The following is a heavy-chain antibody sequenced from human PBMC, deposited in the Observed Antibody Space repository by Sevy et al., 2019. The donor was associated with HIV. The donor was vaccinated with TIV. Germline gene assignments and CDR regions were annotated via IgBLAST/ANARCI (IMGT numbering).Heavy chain of an antibody. V-gene: IGHV4-61*02. CDR2: VYSSGRT. CDR1: GDSISSGNHW. Sequence: LPETLSLTCTVSGDSISSGNHWWSWIRQPAGKGLEWIGRVYSSGRTMYNSSLKSRVTMSVDTSKNQFSLMLSSLIAADTAIYYCARDGIRRDYYHGMDVWGQGTTVTVSS. D-gene: IGHD3-10*01. CDR3: ARDGIRRDYYHGMDV. J-gene: IGHJ6*02.